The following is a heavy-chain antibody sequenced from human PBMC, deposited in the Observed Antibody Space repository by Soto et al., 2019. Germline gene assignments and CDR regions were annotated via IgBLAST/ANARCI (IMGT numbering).Heavy chain of an antibody. Sequence: QIRVVQSATEMRKPGASVKLSCKASPYTLVNYGIIWVRQAPGQGLEWLGWLSADNAKTTSAHSVQGRVSLTTDTSRTTAFLELRRLTSDDTAIYYCALASFGDYNFVSGLDVWGQGPTVVVSS. D-gene: IGHD4-17*01. J-gene: IGHJ6*02. V-gene: IGHV1-18*01. CDR2: LSADNAKT. CDR1: PYTLVNYG. CDR3: ALASFGDYNFVSGLDV.